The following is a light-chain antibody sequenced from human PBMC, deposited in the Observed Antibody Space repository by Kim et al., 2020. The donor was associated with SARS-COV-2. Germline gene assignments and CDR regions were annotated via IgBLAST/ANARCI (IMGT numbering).Light chain of an antibody. CDR2: DAS. Sequence: DIQMTQSPSTLSASVGDRVTITCRASQSLNNWLAWFQQKPGQAPKLLIYDASSLESGVPSSVSGSGSGTEFTLTISSLQPDDFATYYCQQYKSYPLTFGGGTKVDIK. CDR1: QSLNNW. J-gene: IGKJ4*01. V-gene: IGKV1-5*01. CDR3: QQYKSYPLT.